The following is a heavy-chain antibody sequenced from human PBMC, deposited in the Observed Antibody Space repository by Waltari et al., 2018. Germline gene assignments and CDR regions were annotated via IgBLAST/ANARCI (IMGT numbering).Heavy chain of an antibody. Sequence: QLQLQESGPGLVKPSETLSLTCTVSGGSINSSNYYWGWIRPPPGKGLEWIGNIYYSGSTYYNPSLKSRVTTYIDTSRNQFSLKLSSVTAADTAVYFCARLDSRSGSYYFDYWGQGTLVTVSS. CDR1: GGSINSSNYY. J-gene: IGHJ4*02. CDR3: ARLDSRSGSYYFDY. V-gene: IGHV4-39*01. D-gene: IGHD1-26*01. CDR2: IYYSGST.